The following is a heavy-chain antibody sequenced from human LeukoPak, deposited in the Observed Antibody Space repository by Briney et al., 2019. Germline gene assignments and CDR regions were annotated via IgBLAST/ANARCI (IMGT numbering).Heavy chain of an antibody. D-gene: IGHD4/OR15-4a*01. Sequence: SETLSLTCAVYGGSFSGYYWSWIRQPPGKVLEWIGEINHSGSTNYTPSLKSRVTISVDTSKNQFSLKLSSVTAADTAVYYCWVAKDYYYYGMDVWGQGTTVTVSS. CDR1: GGSFSGYY. J-gene: IGHJ6*02. CDR2: INHSGST. V-gene: IGHV4-34*01. CDR3: WVAKDYYYYGMDV.